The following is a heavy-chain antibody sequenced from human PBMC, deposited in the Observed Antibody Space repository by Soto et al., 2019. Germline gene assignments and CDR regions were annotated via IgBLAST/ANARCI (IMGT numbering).Heavy chain of an antibody. CDR3: TTAPAWSYYGMDV. J-gene: IGHJ6*02. Sequence: GGSLRLSCAASGFTFSNAWMNWVRQAPGKGLEWVGRIKSKTDGGTADYAAPVKGRFTISRDDSKNTLYLQMNSLKTEDTAVYYCTTAPAWSYYGMDVWGQGTTVTVSS. V-gene: IGHV3-15*07. CDR1: GFTFSNAW. D-gene: IGHD3-3*01. CDR2: IKSKTDGGTA.